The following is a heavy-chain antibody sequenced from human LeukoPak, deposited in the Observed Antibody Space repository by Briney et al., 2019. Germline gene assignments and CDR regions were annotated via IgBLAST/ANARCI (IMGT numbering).Heavy chain of an antibody. D-gene: IGHD3-22*01. CDR1: GGSISSSSYY. CDR2: IYYSGST. Sequence: SETLSLTCTVPGGSISSSSYYWGWIRQPPGKGLEWIGSIYYSGSTYYNPSLKSRVTISVDTSKNQFSLKLSSVTAADTAVYYCARRRRYYYDSSGFLGGVSYFDYWGQGTLVTVSS. CDR3: ARRRRYYYDSSGFLGGVSYFDY. V-gene: IGHV4-39*07. J-gene: IGHJ4*02.